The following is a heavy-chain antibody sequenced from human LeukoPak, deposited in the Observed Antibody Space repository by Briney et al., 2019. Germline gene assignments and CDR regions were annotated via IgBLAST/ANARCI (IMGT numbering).Heavy chain of an antibody. CDR1: GGPFTDYSGYS. Sequence: PETRSLTCAVYGGPFTDYSGYSWTWIRHPPGKGLEWIGKINHSGSPNYNTSLESRLTISVDTSKRQFSLKLNSVTAADAAVYHCARVRHDPLEYWYYIDLWGNGTMVTVSS. CDR3: ARVRHDPLEYWYYIDL. D-gene: IGHD2-8*02. V-gene: IGHV4-34*01. J-gene: IGHJ6*03. CDR2: INHSGSP.